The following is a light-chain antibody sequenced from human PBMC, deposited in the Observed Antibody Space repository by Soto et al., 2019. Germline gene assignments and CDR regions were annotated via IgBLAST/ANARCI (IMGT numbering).Light chain of an antibody. J-gene: IGKJ3*01. Sequence: DIHMTQSPSSLSASVGDTVTITCQASQAISHHLNWYQHKPGKAPTLLTYDAYNLETRVPSSFSGRVSGTDFSFTIGSLQPADIATYFCQQYDGLPPTFGPGSKVD. CDR1: QAISHH. CDR3: QQYDGLPPT. V-gene: IGKV1-33*01. CDR2: DAY.